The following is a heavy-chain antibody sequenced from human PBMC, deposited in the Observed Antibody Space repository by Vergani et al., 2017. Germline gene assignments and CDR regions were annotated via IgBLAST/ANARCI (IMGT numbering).Heavy chain of an antibody. CDR2: IYYSGST. D-gene: IGHD3-22*01. Sequence: QVQLQESGPGLVKPPQTLSLTCTVSGGSISSGGYYWSWIRQHPGKGLEWIGYIYYSGSTYYNPSLKSRVTISVDTSKNQFSLKLSSVTAADTAVYYCAREIKYYYDSSGYDNWFDPWGQGTLVTVSS. J-gene: IGHJ5*02. CDR3: AREIKYYYDSSGYDNWFDP. CDR1: GGSISSGGYY. V-gene: IGHV4-31*03.